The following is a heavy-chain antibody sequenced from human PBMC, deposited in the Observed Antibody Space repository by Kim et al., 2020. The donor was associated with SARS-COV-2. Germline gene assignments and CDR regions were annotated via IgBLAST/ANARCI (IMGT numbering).Heavy chain of an antibody. CDR2: IRSASNSYAT. J-gene: IGHJ6*02. V-gene: IGHV3-73*01. Sequence: GGSLRLSCAATGFTFSASAIHWVRQGSGKGLEWVGRIRSASNSYATAYSASVKGRFTVSRDDSKNTAYLQMNSLRPDDMAVYYCARGDYGGPGPYYYGVDVWGRGTRVTVSS. CDR3: ARGDYGGPGPYYYGVDV. D-gene: IGHD4-17*01. CDR1: GFTFSASA.